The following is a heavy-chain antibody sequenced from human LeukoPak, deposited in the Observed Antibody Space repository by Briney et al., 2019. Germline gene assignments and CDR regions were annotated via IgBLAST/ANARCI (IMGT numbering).Heavy chain of an antibody. CDR2: IKQDGSEK. D-gene: IGHD6-13*01. CDR1: GFTFSSYW. V-gene: IGHV3-7*01. CDR3: ALYSSSWYGYFQH. Sequence: PGGSLRLSCAASGFTFSSYWMSWVRQAPGKGLEWVANIKQDGSEKYYVDSVKGRFTISRDNAKNSLYLQMNSLRAEDTAVYYCALYSSSWYGYFQHWGQGTLVTVS. J-gene: IGHJ1*01.